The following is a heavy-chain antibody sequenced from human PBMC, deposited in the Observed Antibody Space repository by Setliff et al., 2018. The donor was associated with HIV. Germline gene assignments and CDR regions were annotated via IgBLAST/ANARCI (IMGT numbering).Heavy chain of an antibody. Sequence: SETLSLTCTVSGDSIYSPGCWSWVRQSLDKGLEWIGEVCQRGGINYNPFLWRRSTLSMDKPNNRFSLEMRSLTAADTAMYFCVRNFGWALGTWGQGTLVTVSS. D-gene: IGHD3-10*01. CDR2: VCQRGGI. CDR3: VRNFGWALGT. CDR1: GDSIYSPGC. V-gene: IGHV4-4*02. J-gene: IGHJ5*02.